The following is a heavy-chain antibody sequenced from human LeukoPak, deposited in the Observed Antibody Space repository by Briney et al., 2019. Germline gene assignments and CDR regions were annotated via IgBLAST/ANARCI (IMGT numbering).Heavy chain of an antibody. CDR3: ARQGGGSGDDYSSY. CDR1: GSTFTNHF. Sequence: GASLKISCKGSGSTFTNHFIAWVRQMPGKGLEWMGVTYPGSSDTRYSPSFQGHVTISADKSISTAYLQWSGLKASDSAMYYCARQGGGSGDDYSSYWGQGTLVTVSS. V-gene: IGHV5-51*01. CDR2: TYPGSSDT. D-gene: IGHD5-12*01. J-gene: IGHJ4*02.